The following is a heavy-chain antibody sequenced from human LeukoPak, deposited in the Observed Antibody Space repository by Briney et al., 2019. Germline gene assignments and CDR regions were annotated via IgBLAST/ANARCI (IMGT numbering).Heavy chain of an antibody. V-gene: IGHV4-34*01. CDR1: GGSFSGYY. Sequence: PSETLSLTCAVYGGSFSGYYWSWIRQPPGKGLEWIGEINHSGSTNYNPSLKSRVTISVDTSKNQFSLKLSSVTAADTAVYYCARVLLVGDNWNFGYYYYYMDVWGKGTTVIVSS. CDR3: ARVLLVGDNWNFGYYYYYMDV. J-gene: IGHJ6*03. D-gene: IGHD1-7*01. CDR2: INHSGST.